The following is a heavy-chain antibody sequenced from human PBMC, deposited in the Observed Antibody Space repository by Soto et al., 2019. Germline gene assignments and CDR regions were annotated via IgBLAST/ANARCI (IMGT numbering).Heavy chain of an antibody. CDR2: IIPIFGTA. V-gene: IGHV1-69*13. D-gene: IGHD3-3*01. J-gene: IGHJ6*02. CDR1: GGTFSSYA. Sequence: ASVKVSCKASGGTFSSYAISWVRQAPGQGLEWMGGIIPIFGTANYAQKFQGRVTITADESTSTAYMELSSLRSEDTAVYYCARAKGEYDFWSGYYSYYYYYGMDVWGQGTTVTVSS. CDR3: ARAKGEYDFWSGYYSYYYYYGMDV.